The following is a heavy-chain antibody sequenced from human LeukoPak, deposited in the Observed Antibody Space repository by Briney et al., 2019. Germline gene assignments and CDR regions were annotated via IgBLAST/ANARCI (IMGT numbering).Heavy chain of an antibody. V-gene: IGHV4-4*07. D-gene: IGHD4-17*01. CDR1: GGSISSYC. Sequence: PSETLSLTCTVSGGSISSYCWSWIRQPAGKGLEWFGRIYTSGSTNYNPSLKSRVTMSVDTSKNQFSLKLSSVTAADTAVYYCARDARTVTTFWYFDYWGQGTLVTVSS. J-gene: IGHJ4*02. CDR3: ARDARTVTTFWYFDY. CDR2: IYTSGST.